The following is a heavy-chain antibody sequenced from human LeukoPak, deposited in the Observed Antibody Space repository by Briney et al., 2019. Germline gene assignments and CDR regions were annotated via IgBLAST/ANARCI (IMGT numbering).Heavy chain of an antibody. Sequence: SETLSLTCSVSDGSIRTYYWSWIRQSPGQGLEWIGNIYYRGDINYNPSLKSRVIISMDTSKNQFSLKVTSLTAADTAVYYCAREWGLESSGYYYAYWGQGTLVTVSS. J-gene: IGHJ4*02. CDR2: IYYRGDI. V-gene: IGHV4-59*01. D-gene: IGHD3-22*01. CDR3: AREWGLESSGYYYAY. CDR1: DGSIRTYY.